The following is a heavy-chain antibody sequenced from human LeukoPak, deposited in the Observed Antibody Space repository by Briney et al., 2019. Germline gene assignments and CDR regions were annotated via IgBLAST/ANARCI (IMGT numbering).Heavy chain of an antibody. CDR3: ARGLSSTVTRYYYYYYMDV. Sequence: RSETLSLTCAVYGGSFSGYYWSWIRQPPGKGLEWIVEINHSGSTNYNPSLKSRVTISVDTSKNQFSLKLSSVTAADTAVYYCARGLSSTVTRYYYYYYMDVWGKGTTVTVSS. V-gene: IGHV4-34*01. J-gene: IGHJ6*03. CDR2: INHSGST. CDR1: GGSFSGYY. D-gene: IGHD4-11*01.